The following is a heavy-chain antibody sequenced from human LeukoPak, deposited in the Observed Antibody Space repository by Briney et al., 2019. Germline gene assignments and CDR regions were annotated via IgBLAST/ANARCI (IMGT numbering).Heavy chain of an antibody. Sequence: GGSLRLSCAASGFTSSSYGMHWVRQAPGKGLEWVAFIRYDGSNKYYADSVKGRFTISRDNSKNTLYLQMNSLRAEDTAVYYCANDGILPGGYWGQGTLVTVSS. CDR1: GFTSSSYG. V-gene: IGHV3-30*02. CDR2: IRYDGSNK. CDR3: ANDGILPGGY. D-gene: IGHD2-15*01. J-gene: IGHJ4*02.